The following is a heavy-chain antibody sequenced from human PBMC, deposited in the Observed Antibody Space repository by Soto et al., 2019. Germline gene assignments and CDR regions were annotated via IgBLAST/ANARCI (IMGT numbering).Heavy chain of an antibody. CDR2: IYYSGST. D-gene: IGHD3-9*01. CDR3: ARAISTGYNILTGYYMDY. J-gene: IGHJ4*02. V-gene: IGHV4-61*08. Sequence: KPSETLSLTCTVSGGSVSSGAYYWSWIRQPPEKGLGWIGYIYYSGSTNYNPSLKSRVTISVDMSKNQFSLKLTSVTAADTAVYYCARAISTGYNILTGYYMDYWGQGSLVTVSS. CDR1: GGSVSSGAYY.